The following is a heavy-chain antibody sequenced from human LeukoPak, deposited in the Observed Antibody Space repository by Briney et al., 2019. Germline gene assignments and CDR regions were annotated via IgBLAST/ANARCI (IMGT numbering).Heavy chain of an antibody. CDR3: ARVDYDFWSGYYTPRSYFDY. Sequence: GGSLRLSCAASGFTFSSYAMSWVRQAPGKGLEWVANIKQDGSEKYYVDSVKGRFTISRDNAKNSLYLQMNSLRAEDTAVYYCARVDYDFWSGYYTPRSYFDYWGQGTLVTVSS. D-gene: IGHD3-3*01. V-gene: IGHV3-7*01. CDR1: GFTFSSYA. J-gene: IGHJ4*02. CDR2: IKQDGSEK.